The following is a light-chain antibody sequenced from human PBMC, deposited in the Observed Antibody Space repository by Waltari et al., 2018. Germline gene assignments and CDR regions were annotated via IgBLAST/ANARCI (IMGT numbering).Light chain of an antibody. CDR3: CSYAGSYTWV. Sequence: QSALPQPRSVSGSPGQSVTTPCTGTSSDVGGCNYFSWYQQHPGKAPKFMIYDVDKRPSGVPDRFSGSKSGNAASLTISGLQAEDEADYYCCSYAGSYTWVFGGGTKLTVL. V-gene: IGLV2-11*01. J-gene: IGLJ3*02. CDR1: SSDVGGCNY. CDR2: DVD.